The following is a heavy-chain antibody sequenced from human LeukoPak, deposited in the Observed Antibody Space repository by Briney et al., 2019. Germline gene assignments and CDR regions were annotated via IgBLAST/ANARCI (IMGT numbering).Heavy chain of an antibody. D-gene: IGHD1-7*01. J-gene: IGHJ6*03. V-gene: IGHV1-8*03. Sequence: ASVKVSCKASGYTFTSYDINWVRQATGQGLEWMGWMNPNSGNTGYAQKFQGRVTITRNTSISTAYMELSSLRSEDTAVHYCARGWYNWNYENPYYMDVWGKGTTVTVSS. CDR1: GYTFTSYD. CDR2: MNPNSGNT. CDR3: ARGWYNWNYENPYYMDV.